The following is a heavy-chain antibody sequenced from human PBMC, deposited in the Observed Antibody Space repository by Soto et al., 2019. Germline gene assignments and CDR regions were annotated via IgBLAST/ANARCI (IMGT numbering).Heavy chain of an antibody. CDR1: GGSIRSDSYY. CDR2: IHDSGSA. D-gene: IGHD1-7*01. CDR3: ARHGNSNYGYNIDV. V-gene: IGHV4-39*01. Sequence: SETLSLTCTVSGGSIRSDSYYWGWIRQPPGKGLEWIGSIHDSGSAYYNASLKSRLTMSIGTSKTHLSLKLTSVNAADTAVYYCARHGNSNYGYNIDVWGKGTTVTVSS. J-gene: IGHJ6*03.